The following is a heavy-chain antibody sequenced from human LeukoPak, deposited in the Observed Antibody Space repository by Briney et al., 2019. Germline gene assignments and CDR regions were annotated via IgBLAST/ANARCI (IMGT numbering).Heavy chain of an antibody. J-gene: IGHJ4*02. CDR2: INPNSGGT. D-gene: IGHD1-7*01. Sequence: ASVKVSCKASGYTFTSYHMHWVRQAPGQGLEWMGRINPNSGGTNYAQKFQGRVTMTRDTSISTAYMELSRLRSDDTAVYYCAREPPRITGTTVDCWGQGTLVTVSS. CDR3: AREPPRITGTTVDC. V-gene: IGHV1-2*06. CDR1: GYTFTSYH.